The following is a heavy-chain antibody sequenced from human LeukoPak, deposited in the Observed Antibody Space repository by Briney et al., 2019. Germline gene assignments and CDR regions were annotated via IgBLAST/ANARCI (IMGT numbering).Heavy chain of an antibody. J-gene: IGHJ6*02. CDR1: GFTFSSYG. V-gene: IGHV3-33*01. CDR3: ARDLFKGYDFWSGYSLPYGMDV. D-gene: IGHD3-3*01. CDR2: IWYDGSNK. Sequence: PGGSLRLSCAASGFTFSSYGMHWVRQAPGKGLEWVAVIWYDGSNKYYADSVKGRFTISRDNSKNTLYLQMNSLRAEDTAVYYCARDLFKGYDFWSGYSLPYGMDVWGQGTTVTVSS.